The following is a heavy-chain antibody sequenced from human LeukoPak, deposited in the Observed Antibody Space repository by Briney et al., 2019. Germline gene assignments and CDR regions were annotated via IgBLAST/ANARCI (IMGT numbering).Heavy chain of an antibody. V-gene: IGHV3-23*01. J-gene: IGHJ6*02. CDR3: AKVQNSLLGEGMDV. D-gene: IGHD2-21*01. Sequence: GGSLRLSCAASGLTVSSSYMSWVRQAPGKGLEWVSAISGSGGSTYYADSVKGRFTISRDNSKNTLYLQMNSLRAEDTAVYYCAKVQNSLLGEGMDVWGQGTTVTVSS. CDR2: ISGSGGST. CDR1: GLTVSSSY.